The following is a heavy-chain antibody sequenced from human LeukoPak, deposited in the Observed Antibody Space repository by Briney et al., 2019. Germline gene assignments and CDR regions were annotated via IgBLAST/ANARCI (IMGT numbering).Heavy chain of an antibody. V-gene: IGHV4-61*02. CDR1: GGSISSGSYY. CDR2: IYTSGNN. J-gene: IGHJ4*02. D-gene: IGHD6-19*01. CDR3: ARDSQKSGWLDY. Sequence: SETLSLTCTVSGGSISSGSYYWSWIRQPAGKGLEWIGRIYTSGNNNYNPSLKSRVTISVDTSKNQFSLKLSSVTAADTAVYYCARDSQKSGWLDYWGQGTLVTVSS.